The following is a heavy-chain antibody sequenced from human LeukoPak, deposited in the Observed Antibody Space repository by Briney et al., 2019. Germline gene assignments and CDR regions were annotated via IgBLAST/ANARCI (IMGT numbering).Heavy chain of an antibody. CDR2: ISGSGRNT. CDR1: GFTFSINA. V-gene: IGHV3-23*01. CDR3: AKPLGVFGVGYNGFDI. J-gene: IGHJ3*02. Sequence: QSGGSLRLSCAASGFTFSINAMSWVRPAQGKGLEWVSAISGSGRNTYYADSVKGRLTISRDNSKNPLYLQMNSLRAEDTAVYYCAKPLGVFGVGYNGFDIWGQGTLVTVSS. D-gene: IGHD3-3*01.